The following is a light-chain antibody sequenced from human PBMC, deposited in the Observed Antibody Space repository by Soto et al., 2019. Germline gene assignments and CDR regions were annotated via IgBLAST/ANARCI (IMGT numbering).Light chain of an antibody. CDR2: GAS. J-gene: IGKJ5*01. Sequence: EIVLTQSPGTLSLSPGERATLSCRASQSVSSSYLAWYQQKPGQAPRLLIYGASSRATSIPARFSGSGSGTDFTITSSRLEPEYFAVYDCQQYGSSPPITCDRGTRLEIK. V-gene: IGKV3-20*01. CDR3: QQYGSSPPIT. CDR1: QSVSSSY.